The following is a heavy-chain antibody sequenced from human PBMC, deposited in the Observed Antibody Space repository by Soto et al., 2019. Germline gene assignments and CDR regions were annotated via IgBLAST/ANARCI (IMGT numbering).Heavy chain of an antibody. Sequence: GASVKVSCKASGYTFTSYYMHWVRQAPGQGLEWKGIINPSGGSTSYAQKFQGRVTMTRDTSTSTVYMELSSLRSEDTAVYYCARGGRGPAAVTRYYMDVWGKGTTVTVSS. V-gene: IGHV1-46*03. CDR2: INPSGGST. CDR3: ARGGRGPAAVTRYYMDV. J-gene: IGHJ6*03. D-gene: IGHD2-2*01. CDR1: GYTFTSYY.